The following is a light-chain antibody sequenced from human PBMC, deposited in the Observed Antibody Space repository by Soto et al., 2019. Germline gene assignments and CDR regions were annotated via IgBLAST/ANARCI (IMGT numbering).Light chain of an antibody. V-gene: IGKV3-11*01. J-gene: IGKJ4*01. CDR1: QSVSSY. CDR3: QQRSNWPPT. Sequence: EIVLTQSPATLSLSPGERATLSCRASQSVSSYLAWYQQKLGQAPRLLIYGASTRATGIPARFSGSGSGTDFTLTISSLEPEDFAVYFCQQRSNWPPTFGGGTKVDI. CDR2: GAS.